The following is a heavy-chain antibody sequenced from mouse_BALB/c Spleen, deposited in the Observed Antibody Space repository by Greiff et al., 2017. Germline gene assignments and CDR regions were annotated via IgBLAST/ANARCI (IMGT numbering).Heavy chain of an antibody. CDR2: ISYSGST. Sequence: EVQLQQSGPGLVKPSQSLSLTCTVTGYSITSDYAWNWIRQFPGNKLEWMGYISYSGSTSYNPSLKSRISITRDTSKNQFFLQLNSVTTEDTATYYCASPNWDWFAYWGQGTLVTVSA. CDR1: GYSITSDYA. D-gene: IGHD4-1*01. J-gene: IGHJ3*01. V-gene: IGHV3-2*02. CDR3: ASPNWDWFAY.